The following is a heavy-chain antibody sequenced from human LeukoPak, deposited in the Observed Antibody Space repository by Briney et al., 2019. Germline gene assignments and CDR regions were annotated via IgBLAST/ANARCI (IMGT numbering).Heavy chain of an antibody. CDR1: GGTFSSYA. Sequence: SVKVSCKAPGGTFSSYAISWVRQAPGQGLEWMGGIIPIFGTANYAQKFQGRVTITADESTSTAYMELSSLRSEDTAVYYCARGYGDFYPNFDYWGQGTLVTVSS. D-gene: IGHD4-17*01. CDR3: ARGYGDFYPNFDY. V-gene: IGHV1-69*13. CDR2: IIPIFGTA. J-gene: IGHJ4*02.